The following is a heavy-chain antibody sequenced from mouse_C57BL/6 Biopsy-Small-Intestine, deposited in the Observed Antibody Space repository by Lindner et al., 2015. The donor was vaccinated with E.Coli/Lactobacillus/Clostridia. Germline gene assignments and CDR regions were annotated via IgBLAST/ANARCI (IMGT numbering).Heavy chain of an antibody. Sequence: VQLQESGPELVRPGTSVKVSCKASGYAFTNYLMEWVKQRPGQGLEWIGVINPGSGGTNYNEKFKGKATLTADKSSSTAYMQLSSLTSEDSAVYFCARCDYDVGNWYFDVWGTGTTVTVSS. CDR3: ARCDYDVGNWYFDV. CDR2: INPGSGGT. V-gene: IGHV1-54*01. CDR1: GYAFTNYL. J-gene: IGHJ1*03. D-gene: IGHD2-4*01.